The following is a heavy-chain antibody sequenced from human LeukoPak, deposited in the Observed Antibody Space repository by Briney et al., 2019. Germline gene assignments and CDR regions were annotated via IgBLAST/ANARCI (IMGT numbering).Heavy chain of an antibody. D-gene: IGHD5-18*01. V-gene: IGHV4-34*01. Sequence: SETLSLTCAVYGGSFSGYYWSWIRQPPGKGLEWIGEINHSGSTNYNPSLKSRVTISVDTSKHQFSLKLSSVTAADTAVYYCARHSYGYAEYDYWGQGTLVTVSS. J-gene: IGHJ4*02. CDR3: ARHSYGYAEYDY. CDR1: GGSFSGYY. CDR2: INHSGST.